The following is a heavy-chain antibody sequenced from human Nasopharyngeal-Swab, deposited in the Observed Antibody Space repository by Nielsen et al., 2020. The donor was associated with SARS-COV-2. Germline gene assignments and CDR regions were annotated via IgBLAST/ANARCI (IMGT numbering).Heavy chain of an antibody. CDR2: IYYSGST. V-gene: IGHV4-39*01. Sequence: SETLSLTCTVSGGSISSSSYYWGWIRQSPGKGLEWIGSIYYSGSTYYNPSLKSRVTISVDTSKNQFSLKLSSVTAADTAVYYCATQGEGAHFDYWGQGTLVTVSS. CDR1: GGSISSSSYY. J-gene: IGHJ4*02. D-gene: IGHD3-16*01. CDR3: ATQGEGAHFDY.